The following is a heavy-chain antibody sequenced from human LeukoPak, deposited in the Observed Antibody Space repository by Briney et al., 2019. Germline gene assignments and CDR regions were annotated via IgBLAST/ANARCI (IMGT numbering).Heavy chain of an antibody. CDR2: IIPIFGTA. D-gene: IGHD3-22*01. CDR3: ARGPGVPYYDSSGYYFGPLTPFDY. J-gene: IGHJ4*02. CDR1: GGTFSSYA. V-gene: IGHV1-69*05. Sequence: SVKVSCKASGGTFSSYAISWVRQAPGQGLEWMGGIIPIFGTANYGQKFQGRATITTDESTSTAYMELSSLRSEDTAVYYCARGPGVPYYDSSGYYFGPLTPFDYWGQGTLVTVSS.